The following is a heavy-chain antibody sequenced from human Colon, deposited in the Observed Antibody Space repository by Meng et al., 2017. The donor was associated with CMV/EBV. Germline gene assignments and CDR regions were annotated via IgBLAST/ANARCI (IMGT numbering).Heavy chain of an antibody. CDR3: ARGGTTVTTRFDY. CDR2: VYYSGSAYHSGTT. Sequence: SETLSLTCTVPGGSTSSSSFYWGWIRQPPGKAMEWIGSVYYSGSAYHSGTTYYNSSLKSRVTMSVDTSKNQFSLKLSSVTAADTAAYYCARGGTTVTTRFDYWGQGTLVTVSS. D-gene: IGHD4-17*01. V-gene: IGHV4-39*07. J-gene: IGHJ4*02. CDR1: GGSTSSSSFY.